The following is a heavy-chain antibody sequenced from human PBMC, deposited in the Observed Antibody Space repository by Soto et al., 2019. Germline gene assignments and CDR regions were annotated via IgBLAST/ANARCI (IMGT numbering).Heavy chain of an antibody. CDR2: IIPIFGTA. CDR3: ARNEYSSSWYSWFDP. V-gene: IGHV1-69*06. CDR1: GGTFSSYA. Sequence: ASVKVSCKASGGTFSSYAISWVRQAPGQGLEWMGGIIPIFGTANYAQKFQGRATITADKSTSTACMELSSLRSEDTAVYYCARNEYSSSWYSWFDPWGQGTLVTVSS. D-gene: IGHD6-13*01. J-gene: IGHJ5*02.